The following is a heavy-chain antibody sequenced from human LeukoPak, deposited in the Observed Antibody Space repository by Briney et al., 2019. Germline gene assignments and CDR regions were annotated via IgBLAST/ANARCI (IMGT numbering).Heavy chain of an antibody. CDR2: INHSGST. D-gene: IGHD2-2*01. Sequence: SEPLSLTCAVYGGSFSGYYWSWIRQPPGKGLEWIGEINHSGSTNYNPSLKNRVTISVDTSKNQFSLKLSSVTAADTAVYYCARVVQGFDDFEIWGQGTMVTVSS. CDR3: ARVVQGFDDFEI. V-gene: IGHV4-34*01. CDR1: GGSFSGYY. J-gene: IGHJ3*02.